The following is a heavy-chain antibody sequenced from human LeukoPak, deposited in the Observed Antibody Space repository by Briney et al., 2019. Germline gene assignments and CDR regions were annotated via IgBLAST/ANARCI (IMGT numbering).Heavy chain of an antibody. CDR2: IHYSGST. D-gene: IGHD2-2*01. Sequence: SETLSLTCTVSGGSISGYYWSWIRQPPGKGLEWIGYIHYSGSTDYNPSLKSRVTISADTSKNQFSLKLSSVTAADAAVYYCARNFERTRGWFDPWGQGTLVTVSS. CDR1: GGSISGYY. CDR3: ARNFERTRGWFDP. J-gene: IGHJ5*02. V-gene: IGHV4-59*01.